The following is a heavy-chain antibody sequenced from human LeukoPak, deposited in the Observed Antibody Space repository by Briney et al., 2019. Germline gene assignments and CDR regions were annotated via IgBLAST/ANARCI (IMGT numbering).Heavy chain of an antibody. CDR3: AREDMAMIGQSGAFDI. CDR2: IYYSGST. D-gene: IGHD3-22*01. Sequence: KTSETLSLTCAVYGGSFSGYYWSWIRQPPGKGLEWIGYIYYSGSTNYNPSLKSRVTISVDTSKNQFSLKLSSVTAADTAVYYCAREDMAMIGQSGAFDIWGQGTMVTVSS. J-gene: IGHJ3*02. V-gene: IGHV4-59*01. CDR1: GGSFSGYY.